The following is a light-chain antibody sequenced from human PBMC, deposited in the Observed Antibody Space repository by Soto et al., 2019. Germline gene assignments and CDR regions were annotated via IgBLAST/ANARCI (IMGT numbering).Light chain of an antibody. V-gene: IGLV2-14*03. CDR2: DVS. J-gene: IGLJ1*01. CDR1: SSDVGAYEY. CDR3: TSYTTRRLYV. Sequence: QSVLTQPASVSGSPGQSITISCTGTSSDVGAYEYVSWYQQHPGKAPKHLIYDVSNRPSGVSTRFSGSKSGNTASLTISGLQAEDEGDYYCTSYTTRRLYVFGSGTKVTVL.